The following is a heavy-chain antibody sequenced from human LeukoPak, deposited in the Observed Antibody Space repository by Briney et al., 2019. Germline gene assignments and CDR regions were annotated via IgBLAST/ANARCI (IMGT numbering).Heavy chain of an antibody. CDR2: IYNSGST. D-gene: IGHD3-22*01. CDR3: ARAGYYYDSSGYSFAFDI. V-gene: IGHV4-59*12. Sequence: SETLSLTCTVSGGSISSYYWSWIRQPPGKGLEWIGYIYNSGSTNYNPSLKSRVTISVDRSKNQFSLKLSSVTAADTAVYYCARAGYYYDSSGYSFAFDIWGQGTMVTVSS. J-gene: IGHJ3*02. CDR1: GGSISSYY.